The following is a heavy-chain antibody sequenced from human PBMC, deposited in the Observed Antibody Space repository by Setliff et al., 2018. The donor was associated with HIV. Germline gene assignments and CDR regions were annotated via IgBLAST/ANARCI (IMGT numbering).Heavy chain of an antibody. CDR2: FDPQDGET. J-gene: IGHJ3*02. Sequence: ASVKVSCKVFGFTLSEVSIHWVRQAPGKGLEWMGYFDPQDGETVYAQKFQGRVTMTEDTSIDTAYMELTRLRSEDTAVYYCANLAYCHGDCYSTGASDIWGQGTMVTVSS. V-gene: IGHV1-24*01. CDR3: ANLAYCHGDCYSTGASDI. CDR1: GFTLSEVS. D-gene: IGHD2-21*01.